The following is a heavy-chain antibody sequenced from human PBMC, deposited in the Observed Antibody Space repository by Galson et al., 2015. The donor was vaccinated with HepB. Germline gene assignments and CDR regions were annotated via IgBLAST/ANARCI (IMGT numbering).Heavy chain of an antibody. CDR1: GFTFSSYA. CDR2: ISGSGGST. J-gene: IGHJ4*02. D-gene: IGHD6-19*01. V-gene: IGHV3-23*01. CDR3: AKDPIAVRFYFDY. Sequence: SLRLSCAASGFTFSSYAMSWVRQAPGKGLEWVSAISGSGGSTYYADSVKGRFTISRDNSKNTLYLQMNSLRAEDTAVYYCAKDPIAVRFYFDYWGQGTLVTVSS.